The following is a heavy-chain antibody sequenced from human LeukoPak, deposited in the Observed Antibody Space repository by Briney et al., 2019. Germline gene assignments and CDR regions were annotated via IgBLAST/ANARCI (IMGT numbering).Heavy chain of an antibody. J-gene: IGHJ4*02. CDR3: ARATTGDGLDY. Sequence: SQTLSLTCAISGDSVSSKTVTWNWIRQSPSRGLEWLGRTYYRSKWYNDYAVSVKGRISINPDTSKNQFSLHLISVTPEDTAVYYCARATTGDGLDYWGQGTPVPVSS. CDR2: TYYRSKWYN. V-gene: IGHV6-1*01. CDR1: GDSVSSKTVT. D-gene: IGHD7-27*01.